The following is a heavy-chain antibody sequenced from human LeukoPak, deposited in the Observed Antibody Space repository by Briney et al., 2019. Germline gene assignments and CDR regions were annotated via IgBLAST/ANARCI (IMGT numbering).Heavy chain of an antibody. D-gene: IGHD3-16*01. CDR2: TRDKGRSYRT. V-gene: IGHV3-72*01. J-gene: IGHJ3*02. Sequence: SGGSLRLSCAASGVTLSDHHMDWVRQAPGKGLEWVGRTRDKGRSYRTEYAASVDGRFTISRDDSKNSVYLQMNSLKIEDTGVYYCARDGGEGDNSAFDIWGQGTAVTVAS. CDR1: GVTLSDHH. CDR3: ARDGGEGDNSAFDI.